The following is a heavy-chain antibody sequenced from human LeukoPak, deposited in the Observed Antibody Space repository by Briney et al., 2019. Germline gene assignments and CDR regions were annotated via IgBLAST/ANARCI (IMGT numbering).Heavy chain of an antibody. V-gene: IGHV3-53*01. CDR1: GFTFTSHW. Sequence: PGGSLRLSCAASGFTFTSHWMSWVRQAPGKGLEWVSVIYSGGSTYYADSVRGRFTISRDNSKNTLYLQMNSLRAEDTAVYYCARDLYYDDAFDIWGQGTMVTVSS. CDR3: ARDLYYDDAFDI. CDR2: IYSGGST. D-gene: IGHD3-22*01. J-gene: IGHJ3*02.